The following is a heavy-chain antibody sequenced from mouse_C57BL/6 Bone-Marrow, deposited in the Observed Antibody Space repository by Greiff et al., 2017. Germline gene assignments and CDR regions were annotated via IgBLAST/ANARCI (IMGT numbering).Heavy chain of an antibody. Sequence: QVQLKESGAELVKPGASVKLSCKASGYTFTSYWMHWVKQRPGQGLEWIGMIHPNSGSTNYNEKFKSKATLTVDKSSSTAYMQLSSLTSEDSAVYYCARYYYGSRGGAWFAYWGQGTLVTVSA. CDR3: ARYYYGSRGGAWFAY. CDR2: IHPNSGST. CDR1: GYTFTSYW. D-gene: IGHD1-1*01. V-gene: IGHV1-64*01. J-gene: IGHJ3*01.